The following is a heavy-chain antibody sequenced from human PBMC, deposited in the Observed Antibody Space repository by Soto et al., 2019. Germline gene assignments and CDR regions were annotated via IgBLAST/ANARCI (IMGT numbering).Heavy chain of an antibody. CDR2: ISGSGGST. CDR3: AKDSNWTEVSWFDP. V-gene: IGHV3-23*01. J-gene: IGHJ5*02. Sequence: GSLRLSCAASGFTFSSYAMSWVRQAPGKGLEWVSAISGSGGSTYYADSVKGRFTIARDNSKNTLYLQMNSLRAEDTAVYYCAKDSNWTEVSWFDPCGQEVLVTISS. CDR1: GFTFSSYA. D-gene: IGHD1-20*01.